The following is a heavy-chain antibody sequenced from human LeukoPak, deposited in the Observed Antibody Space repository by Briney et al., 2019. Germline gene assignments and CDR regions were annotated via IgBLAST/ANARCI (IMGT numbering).Heavy chain of an antibody. Sequence: SVKVSCKASGGTFSSYAISWVRQAPGQGLEWMGGIIPIFGTANYAQKFQGRVTITADKSTSTAYMELSSLRPEDTAVYYCARGGIVVVVAATRAFDIWGQGTMVTVSS. V-gene: IGHV1-69*06. CDR3: ARGGIVVVVAATRAFDI. CDR1: GGTFSSYA. CDR2: IIPIFGTA. J-gene: IGHJ3*02. D-gene: IGHD2-15*01.